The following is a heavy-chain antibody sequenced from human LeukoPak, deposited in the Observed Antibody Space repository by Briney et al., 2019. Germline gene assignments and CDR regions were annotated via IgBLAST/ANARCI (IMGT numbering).Heavy chain of an antibody. V-gene: IGHV1-18*01. D-gene: IGHD3-10*01. Sequence: ASVKVSCKASGYTFTSYGISWVRQAPGQGLEWMGWISAYNGNTNYAQKLQGRVTMTTDTSTSTAYMELRSLRSDDTAVYYCAREGLSLLWFGESYYMDVWGKGTTVTISS. CDR1: GYTFTSYG. CDR3: AREGLSLLWFGESYYMDV. CDR2: ISAYNGNT. J-gene: IGHJ6*03.